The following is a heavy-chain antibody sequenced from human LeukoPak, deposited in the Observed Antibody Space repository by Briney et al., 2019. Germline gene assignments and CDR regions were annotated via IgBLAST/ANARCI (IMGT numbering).Heavy chain of an antibody. CDR2: ISSSSYI. D-gene: IGHD2-15*01. CDR1: GFTFSSYS. Sequence: GGSLRLSCAASGFTFSSYSMNWVRKAPGKGLEWVSSISSSSYIYYADSVKGRFTISRDNAKNSLYLQMNGLRAEDTAVYYCARAPIYCSGGSCYAFDIWGQGTMVTVSS. J-gene: IGHJ3*02. CDR3: ARAPIYCSGGSCYAFDI. V-gene: IGHV3-21*01.